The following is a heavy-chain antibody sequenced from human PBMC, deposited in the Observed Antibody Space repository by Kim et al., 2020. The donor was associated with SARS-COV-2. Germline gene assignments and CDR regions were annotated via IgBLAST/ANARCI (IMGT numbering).Heavy chain of an antibody. CDR3: ARLVAVAGTVDY. J-gene: IGHJ4*02. D-gene: IGHD6-19*01. Sequence: YYNQSHKSGVTISVATSKNQFSLKLSSVTAADTAVYYCARLVAVAGTVDYWGQGTLVTVSS. V-gene: IGHV4-39*01.